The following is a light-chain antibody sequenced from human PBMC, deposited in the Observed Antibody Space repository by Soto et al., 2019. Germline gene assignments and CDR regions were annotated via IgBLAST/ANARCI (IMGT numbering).Light chain of an antibody. J-gene: IGLJ2*01. CDR2: ANS. V-gene: IGLV1-40*01. CDR3: QSFDTSLNRV. Sequence: QSVLTQPPSVSGAPGQRVSISCTGSSSNIGAGYDVHWYRQLPGTAPKLLIYANSNRPSGVPDRFSGSKSGTSASLAITGLQADDEAEYYCQSFDTSLNRVFGGATKVTVL. CDR1: SSNIGAGYD.